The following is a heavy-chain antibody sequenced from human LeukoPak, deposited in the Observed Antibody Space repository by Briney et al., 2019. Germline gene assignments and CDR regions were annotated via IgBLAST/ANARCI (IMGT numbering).Heavy chain of an antibody. CDR2: ISGSGSST. D-gene: IGHD3-22*01. CDR1: GFTFSSYA. J-gene: IGHJ3*02. Sequence: GGSLRLSCAASGFTFSSYAMSWVRQAPGKGLEWVSTISGSGSSTYYADSVKGRFTISRDNSKNTLYLHMNSLRAEDTAVYYWAKDLGYDSSEYHTPGVFDIWGQGTMVTVSS. V-gene: IGHV3-23*01. CDR3: AKDLGYDSSEYHTPGVFDI.